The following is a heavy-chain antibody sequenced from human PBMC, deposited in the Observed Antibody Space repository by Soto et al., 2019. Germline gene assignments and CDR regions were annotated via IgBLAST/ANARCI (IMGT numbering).Heavy chain of an antibody. J-gene: IGHJ4*02. Sequence: QITLKESGPTLVKPTQTLTLTCTFSGFSLSTSGVGVGWIRQPPGKALEWLALICWNDDERYSPSPKSRLTITKDTSKNQVVLIMTNMDPVDTATYYCARMIARPGRSELDYWGQGTLVTVSS. CDR2: ICWNDDE. V-gene: IGHV2-5*01. CDR1: GFSLSTSGVG. D-gene: IGHD3-10*01. CDR3: ARMIARPGRSELDY.